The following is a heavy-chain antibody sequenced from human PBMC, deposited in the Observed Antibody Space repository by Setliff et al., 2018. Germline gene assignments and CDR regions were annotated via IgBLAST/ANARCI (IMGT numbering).Heavy chain of an antibody. Sequence: GGSLRLSCAASGFTFSSYAMSWVRQAPGKGLEWVSAISGSGGSTYYADSVKGRFTISRDNSKNTVYLQMTSLRVEDTAVYYCARGAFGNGLNFRYFDYWGQGTLVTVSS. J-gene: IGHJ4*02. CDR1: GFTFSSYA. CDR3: ARGAFGNGLNFRYFDY. V-gene: IGHV3-23*01. D-gene: IGHD3-16*01. CDR2: ISGSGGST.